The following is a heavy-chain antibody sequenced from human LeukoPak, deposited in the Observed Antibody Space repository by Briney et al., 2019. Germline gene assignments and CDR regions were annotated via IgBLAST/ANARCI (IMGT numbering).Heavy chain of an antibody. CDR2: IIPIFGTA. D-gene: IGHD3-10*01. V-gene: IGHV1-69*01. CDR3: ARVVLLWFGELSRPDY. J-gene: IGHJ4*02. Sequence: PWASVKVSCKASGGTFSSYAISWVRQAPGQGLEWMGGIIPIFGTAKYAQKFQGRVTITADESTSTAYMELSSLRSEDTAVYYCARVVLLWFGELSRPDYWGQGTLVTVSS. CDR1: GGTFSSYA.